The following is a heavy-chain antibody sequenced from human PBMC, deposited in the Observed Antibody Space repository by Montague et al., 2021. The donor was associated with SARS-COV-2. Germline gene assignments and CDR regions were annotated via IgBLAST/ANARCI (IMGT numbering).Heavy chain of an antibody. J-gene: IGHJ4*02. CDR1: GFTFSSYW. Sequence: SLRLSCAASGFTFSSYWMSWVRQAPGKGLEWVANIKQDGSETYYADSVKGRFSISRDNTKNSLYLQLNSLRADDTAVYYCGFNSVAGAGDSLGQGTLVTVSS. CDR3: GFNSVAGAGDS. CDR2: IKQDGSET. V-gene: IGHV3-7*01. D-gene: IGHD6-13*01.